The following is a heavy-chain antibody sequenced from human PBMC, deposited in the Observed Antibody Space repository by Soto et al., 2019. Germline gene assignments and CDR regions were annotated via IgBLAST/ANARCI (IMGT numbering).Heavy chain of an antibody. CDR1: GFTFSSYA. Sequence: EVQLLESGGGLVQPGGSLSLSCAASGFTFSSYAMSWVRQAPGKGLGWVSAISGSGGSTYYADSVKGRFTISRDNAKNTLYLQMNSLRAEDTAVYYCAKGSSGWYDAFDIWGQGTMVTVSS. CDR2: ISGSGGST. D-gene: IGHD6-19*01. J-gene: IGHJ3*02. V-gene: IGHV3-23*01. CDR3: AKGSSGWYDAFDI.